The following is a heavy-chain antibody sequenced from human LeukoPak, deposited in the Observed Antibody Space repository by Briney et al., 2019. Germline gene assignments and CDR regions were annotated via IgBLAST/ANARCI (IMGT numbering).Heavy chain of an antibody. J-gene: IGHJ4*02. CDR3: ARRGEDTDTAMVV. CDR1: GYSFTSYW. CDR2: IYPGDSDT. D-gene: IGHD5-18*01. V-gene: IGHV5-51*01. Sequence: GESLKISCKGSGYSFTSYWIGWARQMPGKGLEWMGIIYPGDSDTRYSPSFQGQVTISADKSISTAYLQWSSLKASDTAMYYCARRGEDTDTAMVVWGQGTLVTVSS.